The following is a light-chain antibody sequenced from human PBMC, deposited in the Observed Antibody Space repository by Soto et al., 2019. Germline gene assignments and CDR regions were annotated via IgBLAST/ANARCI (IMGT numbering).Light chain of an antibody. CDR3: QQRSNWPPIT. CDR1: QSVSSNY. CDR2: GAS. V-gene: IGKV3D-20*02. J-gene: IGKJ5*01. Sequence: EIVLTHSPGTLSLSPWERATLSCRASQSVSSNYLAWYQQRPGQAPRLLIYGASSRATGIPDRFSGSGSGTDFTLTISSLEPEDFAVYYCQQRSNWPPITFGQGTRLEIK.